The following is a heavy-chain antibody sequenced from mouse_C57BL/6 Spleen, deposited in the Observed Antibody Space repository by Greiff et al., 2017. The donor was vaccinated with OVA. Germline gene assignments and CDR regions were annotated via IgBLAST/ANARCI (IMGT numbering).Heavy chain of an antibody. Sequence: EVKLMESGPGLVKPSQSLSLTCSVTGYSITSGYYWNWIRQFPGNKLEWMGYISYDGSNNYNPSLKNRISITRDTSKNQFFLKLNSVTTEDTATYYCAREGITTVASMDYWGQGTSVTVSS. J-gene: IGHJ4*01. D-gene: IGHD1-1*01. CDR2: ISYDGSN. V-gene: IGHV3-6*01. CDR3: AREGITTVASMDY. CDR1: GYSITSGYY.